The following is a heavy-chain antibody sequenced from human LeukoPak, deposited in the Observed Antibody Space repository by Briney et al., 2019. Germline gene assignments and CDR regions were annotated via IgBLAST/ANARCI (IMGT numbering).Heavy chain of an antibody. D-gene: IGHD5-18*01. Sequence: SETLSLTCAVYGGSFSGYYWSWIRQPPGKGLEWIGEINHSGSTNYNPSLKSRVTISVDTSKNQFSLKLSSVTAADTAVYYCARKAYSYGYALDSWGQGTLVTVSS. V-gene: IGHV4-34*01. CDR1: GGSFSGYY. J-gene: IGHJ4*02. CDR2: INHSGST. CDR3: ARKAYSYGYALDS.